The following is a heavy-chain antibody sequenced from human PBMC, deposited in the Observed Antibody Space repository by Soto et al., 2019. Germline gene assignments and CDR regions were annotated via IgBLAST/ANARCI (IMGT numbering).Heavy chain of an antibody. J-gene: IGHJ4*02. CDR3: VKEFANGKVPYFDY. CDR1: GFTFSSYA. CDR2: ISSNGGST. V-gene: IGHV3-64D*08. D-gene: IGHD1-1*01. Sequence: GGSLRLSCSASGFTFSSYAMHWVRQAPGKGLEYVSAISSNGGSTYYADSVKGRFTISRDNSKNTLYLQMSSLRAEDTAVYYCVKEFANGKVPYFDYWGQGTLVTVSS.